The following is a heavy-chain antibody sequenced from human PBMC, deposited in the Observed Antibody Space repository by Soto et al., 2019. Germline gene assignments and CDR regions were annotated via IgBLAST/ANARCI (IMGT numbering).Heavy chain of an antibody. D-gene: IGHD5-12*01. CDR3: ARGGTIREWLTDH. Sequence: EVQLVEFGGGLVQPGGSLRLSCVASGFIFSNYWMHWVRQTPDKGLEWVANIKQDGSEKYYVDSVNGRFTISRDNAKNSLFLQMNNLRAEDTAVYYCARGGTIREWLTDHWGQGTLVTVSS. CDR1: GFIFSNYW. J-gene: IGHJ5*02. V-gene: IGHV3-7*04. CDR2: IKQDGSEK.